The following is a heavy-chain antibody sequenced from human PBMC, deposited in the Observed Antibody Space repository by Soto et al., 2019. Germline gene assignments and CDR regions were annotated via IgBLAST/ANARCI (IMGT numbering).Heavy chain of an antibody. CDR3: ASYRGWYYYDSSARGWFDP. V-gene: IGHV1-3*01. Sequence: ASVKVSCKASGYTFTSYAMHWVRQAPGQRLEWMGWINAGNGNTKYSQKFQGRVTITRDTSASTAYMELSSLRSEDTAVYYCASYRGWYYYDSSARGWFDPWGQGTLVTVS. CDR2: INAGNGNT. CDR1: GYTFTSYA. J-gene: IGHJ5*02. D-gene: IGHD3-22*01.